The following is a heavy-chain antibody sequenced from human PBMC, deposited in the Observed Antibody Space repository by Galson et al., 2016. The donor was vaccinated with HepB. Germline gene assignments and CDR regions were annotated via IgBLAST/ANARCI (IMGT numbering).Heavy chain of an antibody. CDR2: VSHDGIDK. D-gene: IGHD4-11*01. J-gene: IGHJ3*02. CDR3: ATQTTINAFDI. Sequence: SLRLSCAPAGFTLSSFGIHWVRQAPGKGLEWVALVSHDGIDKHYGDSVKGRFTISRHNSKNTIYLQMNSLRAEDTAVYYCATQTTINAFDIWGQGTMVAVSS. CDR1: GFTLSSFG. V-gene: IGHV3-30*03.